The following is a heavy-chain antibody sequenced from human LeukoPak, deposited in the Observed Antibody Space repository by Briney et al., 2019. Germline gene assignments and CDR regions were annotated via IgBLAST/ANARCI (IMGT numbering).Heavy chain of an antibody. V-gene: IGHV4-34*01. D-gene: IGHD3-22*01. Sequence: SETLSLTCAVYGGSFSGYYWSWIRQPPGKGLEWIGEINHSGSTNYNPSLKSRVTISVDTPKNQFSLKLSSVTAADTAVYYCARRRRITMIVVGHFDYWGQGTLVTVSS. J-gene: IGHJ4*02. CDR3: ARRRRITMIVVGHFDY. CDR2: INHSGST. CDR1: GGSFSGYY.